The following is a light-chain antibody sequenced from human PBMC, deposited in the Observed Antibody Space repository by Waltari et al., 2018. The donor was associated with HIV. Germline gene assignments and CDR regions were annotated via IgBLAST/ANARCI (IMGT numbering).Light chain of an antibody. V-gene: IGKV3-15*01. CDR2: GAS. Sequence: EIVMTQSSATLSVSPGERATLSCRASQSVRSNLAWYQQRPGQAPRLLISGASTRATAVPARFSGSGSGTDFTLTISSLQSEDFAVYYCQQYDNWPPITFGQGTRLEIK. J-gene: IGKJ5*01. CDR3: QQYDNWPPIT. CDR1: QSVRSN.